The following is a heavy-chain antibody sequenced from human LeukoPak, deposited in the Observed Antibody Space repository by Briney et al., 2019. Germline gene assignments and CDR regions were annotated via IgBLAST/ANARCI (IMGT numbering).Heavy chain of an antibody. CDR3: ARDEAAAAGDY. D-gene: IGHD6-13*01. CDR2: IIPILGIA. V-gene: IGHV1-69*04. CDR1: GYTFTSYG. Sequence: GASVKVSCKASGYTFTSYGISWVRQAPGQGLEWMGRIIPILGIANYAQKFQGRVTITADKSTSTAYMELSSLRSEDTAVYYCARDEAAAAGDYWGQGTLVTVSS. J-gene: IGHJ4*02.